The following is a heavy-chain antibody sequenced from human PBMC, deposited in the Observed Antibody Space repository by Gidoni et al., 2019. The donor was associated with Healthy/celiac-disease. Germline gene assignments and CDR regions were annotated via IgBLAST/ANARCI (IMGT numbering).Heavy chain of an antibody. J-gene: IGHJ4*02. Sequence: EVLLVESGGGLVQPGGSMRLSCAASGFPFSSYTMTWVRQAPGKGLEWVSYISSSSSTIYYADSVRVRFTISRDNAKNSLYLQMNSLRAEDTAVYYCVRDRIGSYSFDYWGQGTLVTVSS. V-gene: IGHV3-48*01. CDR2: ISSSSSTI. CDR3: VRDRIGSYSFDY. D-gene: IGHD1-26*01. CDR1: GFPFSSYT.